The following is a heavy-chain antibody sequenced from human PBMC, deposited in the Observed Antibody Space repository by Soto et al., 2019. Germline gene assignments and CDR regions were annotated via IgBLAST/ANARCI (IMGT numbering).Heavy chain of an antibody. D-gene: IGHD6-13*01. CDR2: ISGGGTSM. V-gene: IGHV3-11*01. CDR1: GFPFDNTY. J-gene: IGHJ4*02. CDR3: TRAKQMATILDY. Sequence: GGSLRLSCTASGFPFDNTYMSWFRQAPGKGLEWVSHISGGGTSMYSDSVRDRFTISRDNAKNSLYLQMNSLTAEDTAVYYCTRAKQMATILDYWGQGALSPS.